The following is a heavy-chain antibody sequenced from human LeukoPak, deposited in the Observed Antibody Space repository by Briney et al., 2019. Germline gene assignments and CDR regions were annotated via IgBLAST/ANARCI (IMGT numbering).Heavy chain of an antibody. CDR3: ARELGYYDSSGS. CDR1: GSTFSSYG. J-gene: IGHJ4*02. CDR2: IWYDGSNK. D-gene: IGHD3-22*01. V-gene: IGHV3-33*01. Sequence: GGSLRLSCAASGSTFSSYGMHWVRQAPGKGLEWVAVIWYDGSNKYYADSVKGRFTISRDNSKNTLYLQMNSLRAEDTAVYYCARELGYYDSSGSWGQGTLVTVSS.